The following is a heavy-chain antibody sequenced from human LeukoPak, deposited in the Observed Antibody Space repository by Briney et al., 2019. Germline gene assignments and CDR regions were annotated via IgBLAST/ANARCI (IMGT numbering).Heavy chain of an antibody. J-gene: IGHJ5*02. V-gene: IGHV3-66*03. CDR1: GFTVSSNY. D-gene: IGHD3-10*01. CDR2: IYSTGTT. CDR3: ARDRGPGWFDP. Sequence: GGSLRLSCAVSGFTVSSNYVSWVRQAPGKGPEWVTVIYSTGTTFYADSVKGRFTISRDNAKNTVYLQMNSLRPEDMAMYYCARDRGPGWFDPWGQGTLVTVSS.